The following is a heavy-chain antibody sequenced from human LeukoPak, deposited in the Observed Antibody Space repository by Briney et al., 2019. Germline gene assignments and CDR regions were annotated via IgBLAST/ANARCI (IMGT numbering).Heavy chain of an antibody. CDR3: ARHSRVAWFDP. CDR2: IYPGDSDN. J-gene: IGHJ5*02. V-gene: IGHV5-51*01. Sequence: GESLKISCRGSGYSFTTYWIGWVRQMPGKGLEWMGIIYPGDSDNRYSPSFQGQVTISDDKSISTAYLQWSSLKASDTAMYYCARHSRVAWFDPWGQGTLVTVSS. CDR1: GYSFTTYW.